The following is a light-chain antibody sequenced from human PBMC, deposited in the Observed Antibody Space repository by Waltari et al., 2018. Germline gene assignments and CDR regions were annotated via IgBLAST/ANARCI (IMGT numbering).Light chain of an antibody. CDR2: DTS. CDR1: QSVSSSY. V-gene: IGKV3-20*01. J-gene: IGKJ2*01. Sequence: EIVLTQSPGTLSFSPGDRATLSCRASQSVSSSYLAWYQQKPGQAPRLPIYDTSNRATGIPDRFSGSGSGTDFTLTISRLEPEDFAVYYCQQYGSSPNTFGQGTKLEI. CDR3: QQYGSSPNT.